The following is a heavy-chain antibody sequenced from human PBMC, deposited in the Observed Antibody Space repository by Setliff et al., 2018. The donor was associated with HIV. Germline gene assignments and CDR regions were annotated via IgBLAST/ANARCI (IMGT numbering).Heavy chain of an antibody. Sequence: GGSLRLSCAASGFNFNNDAMSWVRQAPGKGLEWVSVMYSDGRTFYADSVKGRFTISRDDSKNTVYLQMHSLRVDDTAAYHCAKGVKWLDPWGQGTLVTVSS. CDR2: MYSDGRT. CDR1: GFNFNNDA. J-gene: IGHJ5*02. V-gene: IGHV3-53*01. D-gene: IGHD3-16*01. CDR3: AKGVKWLDP.